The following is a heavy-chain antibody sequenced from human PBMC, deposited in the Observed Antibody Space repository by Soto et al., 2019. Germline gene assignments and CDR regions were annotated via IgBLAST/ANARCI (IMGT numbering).Heavy chain of an antibody. CDR3: ARGINYDFWSGQPYGMDV. J-gene: IGHJ6*02. Sequence: GGSLRFSCAASGFTFSDYYMSWIRQAPGKGLEWVSYVSSSGSTIYYADSVKGRFTISRDNAKNSLYLQMNSLRAEDTAVYYCARGINYDFWSGQPYGMDVWGQGTTVTVSS. CDR1: GFTFSDYY. D-gene: IGHD3-3*01. CDR2: VSSSGSTI. V-gene: IGHV3-11*01.